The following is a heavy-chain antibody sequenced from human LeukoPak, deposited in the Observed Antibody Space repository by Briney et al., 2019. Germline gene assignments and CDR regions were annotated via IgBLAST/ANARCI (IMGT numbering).Heavy chain of an antibody. Sequence: GGSLRLSCAASGFTFSRYAMHWVRQAPGKGLEWVAVISYDGSNKYYADSVKGRFTISRDNSRNTLYLQMNSLRAEDTAVYYCARDQADDYVWGSYRYGYYFDYWGQGTLVTVSS. CDR2: ISYDGSNK. J-gene: IGHJ4*02. CDR3: ARDQADDYVWGSYRYGYYFDY. CDR1: GFTFSRYA. D-gene: IGHD3-16*02. V-gene: IGHV3-30*04.